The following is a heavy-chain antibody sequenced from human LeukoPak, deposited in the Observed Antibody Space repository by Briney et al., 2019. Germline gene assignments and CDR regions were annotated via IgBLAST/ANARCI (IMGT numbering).Heavy chain of an antibody. CDR3: AKSDWFDP. J-gene: IGHJ5*02. CDR1: GFTFSGYW. Sequence: PGGSLRLSCVASGFTFSGYWMHWVRQTPGKGLVWVSRIKNDGSSTSYADSVKCRFTVSRDNAKNTLYLQMNSLRADDTAVYFCAKSDWFDPWGEGTLVTVSS. CDR2: IKNDGSST. V-gene: IGHV3-74*01.